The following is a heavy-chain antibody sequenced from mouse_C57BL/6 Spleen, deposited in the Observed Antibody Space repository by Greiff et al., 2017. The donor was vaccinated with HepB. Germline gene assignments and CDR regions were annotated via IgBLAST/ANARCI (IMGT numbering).Heavy chain of an antibody. D-gene: IGHD2-4*01. CDR3: ARQGRLRLDYYAMHY. J-gene: IGHJ4*01. V-gene: IGHV5-12*01. CDR1: GFTFSDYY. Sequence: EVKLMESGGGLVQPGGSLKLSCAASGFTFSDYYMYWVRQTPEKRLEWVAYISNGGGSTYYPDTVKGRFTISRDNAKNTLYLQMSRLKSEDTAMYYCARQGRLRLDYYAMHYWGQVTSVTVSS. CDR2: ISNGGGST.